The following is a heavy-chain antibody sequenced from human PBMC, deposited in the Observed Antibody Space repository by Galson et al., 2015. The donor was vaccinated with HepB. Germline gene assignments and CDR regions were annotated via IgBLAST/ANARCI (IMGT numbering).Heavy chain of an antibody. Sequence: SVKVSCKASGGTFSSYAISWVRQAPGQGLEWMGGIIPILGIANYAQKFQGRVTITADKSTSTAYMELSSLRSEDTAVYYCARDQSVYYDILTGYRYDAFDIWGQGTMVTVSS. CDR2: IIPILGIA. CDR1: GGTFSSYA. CDR3: ARDQSVYYDILTGYRYDAFDI. V-gene: IGHV1-69*10. J-gene: IGHJ3*02. D-gene: IGHD3-9*01.